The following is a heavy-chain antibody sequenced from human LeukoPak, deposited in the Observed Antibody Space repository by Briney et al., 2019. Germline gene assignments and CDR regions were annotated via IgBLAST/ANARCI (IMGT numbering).Heavy chain of an antibody. V-gene: IGHV1-18*01. CDR3: ARALDYGDYYYYMDV. CDR1: GCTFTSYG. Sequence: ASVKVSCKASGCTFTSYGISWVRQAPGQGLEWMGWISAYNGNTNYAQKLQGRVTMTTDTSTSTAYMELRSLRSDDTAVYYCARALDYGDYYYYMDVWGKGTTVTVSS. CDR2: ISAYNGNT. J-gene: IGHJ6*03. D-gene: IGHD4-17*01.